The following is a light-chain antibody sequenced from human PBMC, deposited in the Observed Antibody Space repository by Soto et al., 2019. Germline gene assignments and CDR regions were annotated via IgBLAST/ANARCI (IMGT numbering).Light chain of an antibody. V-gene: IGKV3-11*01. CDR2: EAS. CDR3: QQRSNWPPT. CDR1: KGFTSS. J-gene: IGKJ4*01. Sequence: EIVLTQSPATLFFSPGEGAPLPSGASKGFTSSLAWYQQKPGQAPGLLIFEASKRATGLPPRFSGSGSGTDFTLTISRLEPEDFAVYYCQQRSNWPPTFGGGTKVEIK.